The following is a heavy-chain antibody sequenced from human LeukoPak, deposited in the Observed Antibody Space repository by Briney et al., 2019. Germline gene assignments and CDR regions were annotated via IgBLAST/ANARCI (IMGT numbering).Heavy chain of an antibody. CDR2: ITGRSTAI. CDR1: GFTFSSHA. D-gene: IGHD3-22*01. V-gene: IGHV3-48*01. Sequence: SGGSLRLSCAASGFTFSSHAMSWVRQAPGKGLEWLSYITGRSTAIFYADSVKGRFSISRDNDMNSLYLQMSSLRVEDTAVYYCAGGWDYFDTTGNYYDLDYWGQGTLVTVSS. CDR3: AGGWDYFDTTGNYYDLDY. J-gene: IGHJ4*02.